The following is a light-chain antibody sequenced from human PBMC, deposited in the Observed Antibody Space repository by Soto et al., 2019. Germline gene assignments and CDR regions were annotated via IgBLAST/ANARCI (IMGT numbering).Light chain of an antibody. CDR2: EVS. Sequence: QSALTQPASVSGSPGQSITISCTGTSSDVGGYNFVSWYQQNPGRAPKLMIYEVSNRPSGVSDRFSGSKSGNTASLTISGLQAEDEGDYYCSAYGSSNPLYVFGTGTMLTVL. CDR1: SSDVGGYNF. J-gene: IGLJ1*01. V-gene: IGLV2-14*01. CDR3: SAYGSSNPLYV.